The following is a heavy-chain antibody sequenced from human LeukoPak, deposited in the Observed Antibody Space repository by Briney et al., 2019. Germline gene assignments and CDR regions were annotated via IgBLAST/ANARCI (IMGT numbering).Heavy chain of an antibody. CDR1: GFTFDDYG. Sequence: GGSLRLSCAASGFTFDDYGMSWVRQAPGKGLEWVSGINWNGGSTGYADSVKGRFTISRDNAKNSLYLQMNSLRAEDTAVYYCAVTMVRGVDHFDYWGQGTLVTVSS. J-gene: IGHJ4*02. D-gene: IGHD3-10*01. CDR2: INWNGGST. CDR3: AVTMVRGVDHFDY. V-gene: IGHV3-20*04.